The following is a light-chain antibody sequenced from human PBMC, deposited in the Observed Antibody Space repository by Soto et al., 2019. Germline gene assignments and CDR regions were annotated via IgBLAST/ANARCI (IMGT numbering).Light chain of an antibody. CDR1: QSVTNY. CDR2: DAS. J-gene: IGKJ1*01. V-gene: IGKV3-11*01. CDR3: QQRLNWPPG. Sequence: EIFVTQSRYGLSWSPGERCTLSCRASQSVTNYIAWYQQRPGQAPRLLIYDASNRATGVPARFSGSGSGTDFTLTISDLEPADFGLYYCQQRLNWPPGFGQGTKVDIK.